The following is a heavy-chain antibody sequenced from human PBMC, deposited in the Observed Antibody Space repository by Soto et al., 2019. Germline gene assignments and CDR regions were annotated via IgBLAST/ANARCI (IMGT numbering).Heavy chain of an antibody. D-gene: IGHD2-15*01. V-gene: IGHV1-18*01. J-gene: IGHJ4*01. Sequence: QVQLQQSGAEVKKPGSSLKVSCKASGYSFATYGISWVRQAPGQGLQRMGWITPYNGDTNYAQRLQGRLTMTTDTSTNTADMELRSLRSDDSAFFFCARLAPCRGGICYCRPVAYWGHGTLVTVPS. CDR2: ITPYNGDT. CDR3: ARLAPCRGGICYCRPVAY. CDR1: GYSFATYG.